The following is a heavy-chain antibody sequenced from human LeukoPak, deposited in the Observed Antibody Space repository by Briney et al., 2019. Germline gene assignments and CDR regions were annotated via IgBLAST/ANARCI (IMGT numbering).Heavy chain of an antibody. CDR3: ARRVYRGSYNWYFDL. V-gene: IGHV4-39*01. CDR2: ISYSGST. Sequence: KPSETLSLTCTFFGSSISTSTYYWGWIRQPPGKGLEWIGSISYSGSTYNNPYLKSPITRSVVTSKNQLSLKRSSVTSPDTAVYYCARRVYRGSYNWYFDLWGRGTLVTVSS. D-gene: IGHD1-26*01. CDR1: GSSISTSTYY. J-gene: IGHJ2*01.